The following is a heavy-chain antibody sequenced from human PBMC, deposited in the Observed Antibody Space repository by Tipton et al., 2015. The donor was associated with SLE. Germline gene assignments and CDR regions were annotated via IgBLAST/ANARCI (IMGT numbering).Heavy chain of an antibody. Sequence: TLSLTCSVYGGPFSGYFWTWIRQPPGKGLEWIGHIYYSGNTFYNPSLESRVTISVDTSKNQFSLKLSSVTAADTAVYYCARGILEWPEYWGQGTLLTVSS. CDR2: IYYSGNT. D-gene: IGHD3-3*01. CDR3: ARGILEWPEY. J-gene: IGHJ4*02. CDR1: GGPFSGYF. V-gene: IGHV4-34*01.